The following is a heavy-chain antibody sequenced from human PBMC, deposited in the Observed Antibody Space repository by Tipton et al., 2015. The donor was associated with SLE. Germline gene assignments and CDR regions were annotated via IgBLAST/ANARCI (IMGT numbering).Heavy chain of an antibody. CDR2: IYHSGST. V-gene: IGHV4-39*07. J-gene: IGHJ4*02. D-gene: IGHD4-17*01. CDR1: GGSISSSSYY. CDR3: ARKGVYGDYGYY. Sequence: TLSLTCTVSGGSISSSSYYWGWIRQPPGKGLEWIGSIYHSGSTNYNPSLKSRVTISVDKSKNQFSLKLSSVTAADTAVYYCARKGVYGDYGYYWGQGTLVTVSS.